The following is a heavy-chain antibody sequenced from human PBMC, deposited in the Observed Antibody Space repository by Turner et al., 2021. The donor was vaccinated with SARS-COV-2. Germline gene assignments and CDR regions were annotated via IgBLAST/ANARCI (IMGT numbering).Heavy chain of an antibody. J-gene: IGHJ5*02. V-gene: IGHV4-59*07. CDR3: ARGIPAAAGLVNWFDP. D-gene: IGHD6-13*01. Sequence: QVQLQESRPGLVQPSDTLPLTCTVSGGTISSYYWSWIRQPPGKGLEWIGYIYYSGSTNYNPSLKSRFTISIDTSKNQFSLKLSSVTAADTAVYYCARGIPAAAGLVNWFDPWGQGTLVTVSS. CDR1: GGTISSYY. CDR2: IYYSGST.